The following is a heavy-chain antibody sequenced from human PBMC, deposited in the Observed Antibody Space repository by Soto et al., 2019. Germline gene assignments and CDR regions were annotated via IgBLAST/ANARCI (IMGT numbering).Heavy chain of an antibody. CDR2: INAGNGNT. D-gene: IGHD6-13*01. V-gene: IGHV1-3*01. CDR3: ARDGGRGAAAGIYYGMDV. J-gene: IGHJ6*02. CDR1: GYTSTSYA. Sequence: ASVKVSCKASGYTSTSYAMHWVRQAPGQRLEWMGWINAGNGNTKYSQKFQGRVTITRDTSASTAYMELSSLRSEDTAVYYCARDGGRGAAAGIYYGMDVWGQGTTVTVSS.